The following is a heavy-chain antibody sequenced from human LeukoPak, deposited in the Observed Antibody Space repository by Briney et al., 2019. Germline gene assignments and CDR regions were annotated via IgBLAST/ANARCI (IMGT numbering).Heavy chain of an antibody. CDR3: ARSLYGSNWSHFNF. V-gene: IGHV4-61*08. J-gene: IGHJ4*02. CDR1: GGSVSRSDSH. Sequence: PSETLSLTCSVSGGSVSRSDSHWGWIRQAPGKGLEWIGYIYYSGNTDYNPSLKSRVTISVDRSKNQFSLQLTSVTAADTAVYYCARSLYGSNWSHFNFWGQGTLVTVSS. D-gene: IGHD4-11*01. CDR2: IYYSGNT.